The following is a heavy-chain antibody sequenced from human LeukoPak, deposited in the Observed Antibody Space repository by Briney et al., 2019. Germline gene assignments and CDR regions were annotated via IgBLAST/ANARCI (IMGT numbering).Heavy chain of an antibody. J-gene: IGHJ4*02. V-gene: IGHV3-7*01. CDR1: GFTFSTYL. CDR2: IKQDGSEK. CDR3: ARDRKGGDY. D-gene: IGHD3-16*01. Sequence: PGGSLRLSCAVSGFTFSTYLMGWVRQAPGKGLEWVANIKQDGSEKYYVDSVKGRFTISRDNAKNSLYLQMNSLRVEDTAVYYCARDRKGGDYWGQGTLVTVSS.